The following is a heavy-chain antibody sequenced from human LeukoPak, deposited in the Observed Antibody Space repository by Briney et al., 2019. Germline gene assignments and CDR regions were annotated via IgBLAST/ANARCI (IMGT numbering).Heavy chain of an antibody. D-gene: IGHD2-2*01. J-gene: IGHJ4*02. CDR1: GGSISTYY. CDR2: IFHSGSN. CDR3: ARADRCSSTSCPAYFDY. Sequence: SETLSLTCTVSGGSISTYYWSWIRQPPGKGLEWIGYIFHSGSNNYNPSLKSRVTISVDTSKNQFSLKLSYVTAADTAVYYCARADRCSSTSCPAYFDYCGQGTLVTVSS. V-gene: IGHV4-59*01.